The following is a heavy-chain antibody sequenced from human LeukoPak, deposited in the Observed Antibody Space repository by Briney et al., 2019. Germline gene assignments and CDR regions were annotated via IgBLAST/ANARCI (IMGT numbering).Heavy chain of an antibody. V-gene: IGHV1-69*04. CDR2: IIPILGIA. D-gene: IGHD2-21*02. Sequence: SVKVSCKASGGTFSSYAISWVREAPGQGLEWMGRIIPILGIANYAQKFQGRVTITADKSTSTAYMELSSLRSEDTAVYYCARVYCGGDCYSTSGYYYYGMDVWGQGTTVTVSS. J-gene: IGHJ6*02. CDR3: ARVYCGGDCYSTSGYYYYGMDV. CDR1: GGTFSSYA.